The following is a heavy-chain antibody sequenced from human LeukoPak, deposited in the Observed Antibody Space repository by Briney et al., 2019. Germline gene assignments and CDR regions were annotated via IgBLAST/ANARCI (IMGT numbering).Heavy chain of an antibody. J-gene: IGHJ4*02. V-gene: IGHV4-59*08. Sequence: SETLSLTCTVSGGSISSYYWSWIRQPPGKGLEWIGYIYHSGSTNYNPSLKSRVTISVDTSKNQFSLKLSSVTAADTAVYYCARQYYYDSHTFDYWGQGTLDTVSS. CDR3: ARQYYYDSHTFDY. CDR1: GGSISSYY. CDR2: IYHSGST. D-gene: IGHD3-22*01.